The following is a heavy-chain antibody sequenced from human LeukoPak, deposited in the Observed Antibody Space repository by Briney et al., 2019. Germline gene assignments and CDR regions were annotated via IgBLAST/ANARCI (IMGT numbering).Heavy chain of an antibody. CDR2: INHSGST. V-gene: IGHV4-34*01. CDR3: ARSHGYLNIYSYAHKLFDY. D-gene: IGHD5-18*01. CDR1: GGSFSGYY. J-gene: IGHJ4*02. Sequence: PSETLSLTCAVYGGSFSGYYWSWIRQPPGKGLEWIGEINHSGSTNYNPSLKSRVTISVDTSKNQFSLKLSSVTAADTAVYYCARSHGYLNIYSYAHKLFDYWGQGTLVTVSS.